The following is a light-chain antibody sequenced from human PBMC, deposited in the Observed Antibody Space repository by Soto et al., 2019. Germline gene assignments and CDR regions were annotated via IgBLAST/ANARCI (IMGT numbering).Light chain of an antibody. V-gene: IGLV2-11*01. CDR1: SSDVGGYHY. CDR2: DVS. J-gene: IGLJ3*02. Sequence: QSALTQPPSASGSPGQSVTISCTGTSSDVGGYHYVSWYQQHPGKAPKLMIYDVSKRPSGVPDRFSGSKSGNTASLTISGLQAEDEADYYCCSYAGSYTSWVFGGGTKLTVL. CDR3: CSYAGSYTSWV.